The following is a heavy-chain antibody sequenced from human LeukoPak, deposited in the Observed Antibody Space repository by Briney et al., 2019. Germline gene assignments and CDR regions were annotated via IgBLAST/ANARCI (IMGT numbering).Heavy chain of an antibody. J-gene: IGHJ6*03. CDR1: RYTFSSFW. CDR3: VGAVTTMGARYYCRDV. Sequence: PGESMRLSCAASRYTFSSFWMHWYRQAPGEVLVWVSRIKSDECNTSYADSVKGRFTISRDNAKDTLHLQMNSLRAKDTAVYYCVGAVTTMGARYYCRDVGGKGTTVTVSS. D-gene: IGHD4-17*01. CDR2: IKSDECNT. V-gene: IGHV3-74*01.